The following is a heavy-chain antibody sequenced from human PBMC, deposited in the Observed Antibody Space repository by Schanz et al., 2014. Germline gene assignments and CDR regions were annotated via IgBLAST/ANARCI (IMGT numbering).Heavy chain of an antibody. V-gene: IGHV4-30-4*07. D-gene: IGHD1-1*01. CDR1: GGSISSGGYS. Sequence: QVQLQESGPGLVKPSQTLSLTCAVSGGSISSGGYSWNWIRQPPGKGLEWIVYIYYSGNTYYNPSLKRRITIAVYTTKNQFTLKLISGTAADAAVYYCAGGGRTTYNCYYGMDVWGQGTPVTVSS. CDR3: AGGGRTTYNCYYGMDV. J-gene: IGHJ6*02. CDR2: IYYSGNT.